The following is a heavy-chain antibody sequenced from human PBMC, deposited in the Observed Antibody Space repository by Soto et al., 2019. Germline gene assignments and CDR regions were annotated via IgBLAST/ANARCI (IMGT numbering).Heavy chain of an antibody. CDR3: AIRGAAAPFLLFDS. D-gene: IGHD6-13*01. V-gene: IGHV5-51*01. CDR2: IYPGDSET. J-gene: IGHJ5*01. Sequence: GSLKISCKGSGYSFTSYWIGWVRQMPGKGLEWMGIIYPGDSETRYSTSFQGQVTLSAAKSISPAYLQWSSLKASDTAMYYCAIRGAAAPFLLFDSCGQGTLVTV. CDR1: GYSFTSYW.